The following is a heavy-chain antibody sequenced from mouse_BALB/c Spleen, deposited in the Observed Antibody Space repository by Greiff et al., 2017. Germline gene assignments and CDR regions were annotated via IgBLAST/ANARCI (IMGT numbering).Heavy chain of an antibody. D-gene: IGHD1-1*01. CDR1: GYAFSSYW. CDR2: IYPGDGDT. CDR3: ARRDGSSYEGYFDY. J-gene: IGHJ2*01. Sequence: QVQLQQSGAELVRPGSSVKISCKASGYAFSSYWMNWVKQRPGQGLEWIGQIYPGDGDTNYNGKFKGKATLTADKSSSTAYMQLSSLTSEDSAVYFCARRDGSSYEGYFDYWGQGTTLTVSS. V-gene: IGHV1-80*01.